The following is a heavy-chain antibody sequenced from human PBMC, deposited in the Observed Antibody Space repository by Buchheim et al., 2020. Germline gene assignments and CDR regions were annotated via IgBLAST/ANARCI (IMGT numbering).Heavy chain of an antibody. CDR3: ARDRDIAAAGTGYFQP. CDR2: INPSGGAR. Sequence: QVQLVQSGAEVKKPGASVKVSCKASGYTFINYYIHWVRQVPGQGLERMGIINPSGGARTYAQKLQGRDTMTRDTYTSKVYKELSSLRSEDTAVYYCARDRDIAAAGTGYFQPWGQSTL. V-gene: IGHV1-46*01. J-gene: IGHJ1*01. CDR1: GYTFINYY. D-gene: IGHD6-13*01.